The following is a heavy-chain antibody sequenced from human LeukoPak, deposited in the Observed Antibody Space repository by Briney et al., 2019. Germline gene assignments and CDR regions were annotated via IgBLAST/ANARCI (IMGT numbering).Heavy chain of an antibody. CDR1: GYTFTSYD. Sequence: ASVKVSCKASGYTFTSYDINWVRQATGQGLEWMGWMNPNSGNTGYAQKFQGRVTITRNTSISTAYMELSSLRSEDTAMYYRARLSGTGFDYWGQGTLVTVSS. J-gene: IGHJ4*02. CDR2: MNPNSGNT. CDR3: ARLSGTGFDY. D-gene: IGHD3/OR15-3a*01. V-gene: IGHV1-8*03.